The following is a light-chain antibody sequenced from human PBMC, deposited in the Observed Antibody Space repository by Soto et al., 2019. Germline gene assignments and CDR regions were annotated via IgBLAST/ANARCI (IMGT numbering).Light chain of an antibody. CDR1: SSNIGAGYD. J-gene: IGLJ1*01. CDR2: RNT. CDR3: QSCDSSLSGSGV. Sequence: QSVLTQPPSVSVAPGQRVTISCTGSSSNIGAGYDVHWYQQLPGTAPKLLIYRNTNRPSGVPERFSGHKSGTSASLAITGLQAEDEADYYCQSCDSSLSGSGVFGTGTKVTVL. V-gene: IGLV1-40*01.